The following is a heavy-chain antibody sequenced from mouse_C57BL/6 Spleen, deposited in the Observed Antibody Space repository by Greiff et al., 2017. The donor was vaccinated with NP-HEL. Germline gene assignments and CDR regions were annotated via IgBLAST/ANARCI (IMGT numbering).Heavy chain of an antibody. D-gene: IGHD1-1*01. CDR2: ISYSGST. Sequence: EVKLEESGPGLAKPSQTLSLTCSVTGYSITSDYWNWIRKFPGNKLEYMGYISYSGSTYYNPSLKSRISITRDTSKNQYYLQLNSVTTEDTATYYCARYLYGSSYAMDYWGQGTSVTVSS. J-gene: IGHJ4*01. CDR1: GYSITSDY. CDR3: ARYLYGSSYAMDY. V-gene: IGHV3-8*01.